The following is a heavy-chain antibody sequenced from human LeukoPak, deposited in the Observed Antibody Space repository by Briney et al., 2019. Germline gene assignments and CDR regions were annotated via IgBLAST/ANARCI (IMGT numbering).Heavy chain of an antibody. CDR1: GYTFTTYD. Sequence: ASVKVSCKASGYTFTTYDINWVRQAPGQGLEWMGWINPNGGGTNYAQKFQGRATMTRDTSISTAYMELNRLRSDDTAVYYCATTSDWLSYFDYWGQGTLVTVSS. V-gene: IGHV1-2*02. J-gene: IGHJ4*02. CDR3: ATTSDWLSYFDY. D-gene: IGHD3-9*01. CDR2: INPNGGGT.